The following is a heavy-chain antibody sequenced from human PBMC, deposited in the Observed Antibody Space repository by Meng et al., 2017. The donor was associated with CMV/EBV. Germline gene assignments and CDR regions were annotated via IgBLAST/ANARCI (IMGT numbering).Heavy chain of an antibody. Sequence: GESLKISCAASGFTFSSYAMHWVRQAPGKGLEWVAVISYDGSNKYYADSVKGRFTISRDNSKNTLYLQMNSLRAEDTAVYYCARMDIVVVPAAILVRAFDIWGQGTMVTVSS. CDR2: ISYDGSNK. CDR1: GFTFSSYA. D-gene: IGHD2-2*02. V-gene: IGHV3-30-3*01. CDR3: ARMDIVVVPAAILVRAFDI. J-gene: IGHJ3*02.